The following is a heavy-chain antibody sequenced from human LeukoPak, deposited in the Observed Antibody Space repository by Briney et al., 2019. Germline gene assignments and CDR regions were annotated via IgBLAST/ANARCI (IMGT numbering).Heavy chain of an antibody. V-gene: IGHV3-21*01. CDR2: ISSSSYI. CDR3: ARHLRYCSSTNCYIYYYMDV. D-gene: IGHD2-2*02. Sequence: GGSLRLSCAASGFTFSSYSMNWVRQAPGKGLEWVSSISSSSYIYYADSVKGRFTISRDNAKNSLYLQMNSLRAEDTAVYYCARHLRYCSSTNCYIYYYMDVWGKGTTVTVSS. CDR1: GFTFSSYS. J-gene: IGHJ6*03.